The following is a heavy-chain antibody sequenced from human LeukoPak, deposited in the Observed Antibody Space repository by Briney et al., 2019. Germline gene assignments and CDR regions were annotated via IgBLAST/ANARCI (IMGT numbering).Heavy chain of an antibody. CDR3: ARAGPGSGWYFDY. CDR1: GYTFTRYY. J-gene: IGHJ4*02. CDR2: INPSGGST. V-gene: IGHV1-46*01. Sequence: GASVKVSCKASGYTFTRYYMHWVRQAPGQGLEWMGIINPSGGSTSYAQKFQGRVAMTTDTSTTTAYMELRGLRFNDTAVYYCARAGPGSGWYFDYWGQGTLVTVSS. D-gene: IGHD6-19*01.